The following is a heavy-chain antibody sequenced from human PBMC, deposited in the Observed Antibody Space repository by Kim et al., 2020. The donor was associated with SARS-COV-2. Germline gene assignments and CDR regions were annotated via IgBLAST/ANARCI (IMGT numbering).Heavy chain of an antibody. J-gene: IGHJ4*02. D-gene: IGHD3-10*01. CDR3: ARDRLGKGHGSGSYYDY. Sequence: CQGRVTMTRDTSTSTVYMELSSLRSEDTAVYYCARDRLGKGHGSGSYYDYWGQGTLVTVSS. V-gene: IGHV1-46*01.